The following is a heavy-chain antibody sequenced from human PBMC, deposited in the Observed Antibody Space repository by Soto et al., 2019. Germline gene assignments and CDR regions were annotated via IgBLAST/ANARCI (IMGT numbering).Heavy chain of an antibody. CDR3: ARERFLEWSYYMDV. J-gene: IGHJ6*03. D-gene: IGHD3-3*01. V-gene: IGHV3-21*01. Sequence: GGSLRLSCAASGFTFSSYSMNWVRQAPGKGLEWVSSISSSSSYIYYADSVKGRFTISRDNAKNSLYLQMNSLRAEDTAVYYCARERFLEWSYYMDVWGKGTTVTVSS. CDR1: GFTFSSYS. CDR2: ISSSSSYI.